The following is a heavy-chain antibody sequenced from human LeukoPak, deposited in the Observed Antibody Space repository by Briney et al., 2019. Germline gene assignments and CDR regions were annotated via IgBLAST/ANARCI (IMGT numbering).Heavy chain of an antibody. D-gene: IGHD6-19*01. Sequence: GGSLRLSCAASGFTFTNYWMHWVRQAPGKGLVWVSLINKDGSVLTYADSVKGRVTISRDNARNTLYLQMNSLRAEDTAVYYCVRSMSIAVSRNSNFDYWGRGTLVTVSS. J-gene: IGHJ4*02. CDR2: INKDGSVL. V-gene: IGHV3-74*01. CDR1: GFTFTNYW. CDR3: VRSMSIAVSRNSNFDY.